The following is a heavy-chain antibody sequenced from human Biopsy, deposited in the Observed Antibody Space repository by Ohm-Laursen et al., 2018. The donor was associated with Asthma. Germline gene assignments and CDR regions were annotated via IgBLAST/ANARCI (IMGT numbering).Heavy chain of an antibody. CDR3: ARGWNCGGDCYSLDS. CDR1: GDSIDSGDYS. J-gene: IGHJ4*02. CDR2: FYRNGKT. V-gene: IGHV4-30-2*06. D-gene: IGHD2-21*02. Sequence: SQTLSLTCAVSGDSIDSGDYSWTWIRQSPGLGLEWVGYFYRNGKTYYNPTLKNRLTISKDRSKNQFSLRLRSVTAADTAVYYCARGWNCGGDCYSLDSWGQGTLVTVSS.